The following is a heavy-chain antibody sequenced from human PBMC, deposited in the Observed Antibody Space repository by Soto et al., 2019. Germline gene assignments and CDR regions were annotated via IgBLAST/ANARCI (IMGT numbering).Heavy chain of an antibody. V-gene: IGHV3-7*01. CDR3: AGGNALDV. J-gene: IGHJ6*02. CDR1: TFPFSTYW. CDR2: IHRDEIEK. Sequence: PGGSLRLSCAASTFPFSTYWMTWVRQAPGKGLEWVANIHRDEIEKYYMDSVKGRFTISRDNAKNSLYLQMTSLRAEDTAVYYCAGGNALDVWGQGTTVT.